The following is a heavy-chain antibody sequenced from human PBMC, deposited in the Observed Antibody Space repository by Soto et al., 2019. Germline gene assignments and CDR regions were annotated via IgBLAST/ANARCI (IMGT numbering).Heavy chain of an antibody. V-gene: IGHV4-34*01. CDR3: ARHYYYDSSAYWPSDY. CDR1: GGSFRGYY. D-gene: IGHD3-22*01. Sequence: SETLSLTCAVYGGSFRGYYWTWIRQPPGKGLEWIGEINHSGRTNYNPSLKSRVSISVDTSKNQFSLQLNSVTAADTAVYYCARHYYYDSSAYWPSDYWGQGTLVTVSS. CDR2: INHSGRT. J-gene: IGHJ4*02.